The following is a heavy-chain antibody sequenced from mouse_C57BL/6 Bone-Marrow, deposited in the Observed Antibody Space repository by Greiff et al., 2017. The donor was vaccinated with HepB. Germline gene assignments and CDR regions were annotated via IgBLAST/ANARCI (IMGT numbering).Heavy chain of an antibody. J-gene: IGHJ4*01. CDR2: INPSSGYT. CDR1: GYTFTSYT. CDR3: ARRVAMDY. V-gene: IGHV1-4*01. Sequence: QVQLQQSGAELARPGASVKMSCKASGYTFTSYTMHWVKQRHGQGLEWIGYINPSSGYTKYNQKFKDKATLTADKSSSTAYMQLSSLTSEDSAVYYCARRVAMDYWGQGTSVTVSS.